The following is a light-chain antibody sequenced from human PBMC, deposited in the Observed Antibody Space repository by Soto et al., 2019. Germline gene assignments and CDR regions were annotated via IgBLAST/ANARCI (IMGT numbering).Light chain of an antibody. J-gene: IGKJ1*01. CDR1: QSISSL. V-gene: IGKV1-5*03. CDR2: KAS. CDR3: HQYYSFPRT. Sequence: DIQMTQSPSTLSASVGDRVTITCRASQSISSLLAWYQQKPGKAPQFLIYKASSLQSGVPSRFSGSGSGTEFTLTITSLQTDDFATDYCHQYYSFPRTFGKGTKVEVK.